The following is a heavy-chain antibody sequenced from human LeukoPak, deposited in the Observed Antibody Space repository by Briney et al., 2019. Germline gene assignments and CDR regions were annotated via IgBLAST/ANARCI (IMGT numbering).Heavy chain of an antibody. Sequence: TGGSLRLSCAASGFTFSSYGMHWVRQAPGKGLGWVAVIWYDGSNKYYADSVKGRFTISRDNSKNTLYLQMNSLRAEDTAVYYCAKGRGIVGATLAFDIWGQGTMVTVSS. D-gene: IGHD1-26*01. J-gene: IGHJ3*02. CDR1: GFTFSSYG. V-gene: IGHV3-33*06. CDR3: AKGRGIVGATLAFDI. CDR2: IWYDGSNK.